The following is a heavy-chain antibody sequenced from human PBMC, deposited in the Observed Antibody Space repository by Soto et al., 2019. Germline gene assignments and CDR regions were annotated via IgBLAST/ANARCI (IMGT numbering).Heavy chain of an antibody. J-gene: IGHJ5*02. CDR2: MNPNSGNT. Sequence: ASVKVSCKASGYTFTSYDINWVRQTTGQGLEWMGWMNPNSGNTGYAQKFQGRVTITADESTSTAYMELSSLRSEDTAVYYCARGREDIVVVPAAHPDWFDPWGQGTLVTVSS. CDR3: ARGREDIVVVPAAHPDWFDP. D-gene: IGHD2-2*01. CDR1: GYTFTSYD. V-gene: IGHV1-8*01.